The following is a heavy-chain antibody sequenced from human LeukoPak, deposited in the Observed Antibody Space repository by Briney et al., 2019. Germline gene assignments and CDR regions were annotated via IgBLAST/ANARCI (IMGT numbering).Heavy chain of an antibody. CDR2: ISNDGSTK. J-gene: IGHJ4*02. CDR1: GFSFSRNA. CDR3: ARDTAQSLSLYGVVDF. D-gene: IGHD2-21*02. V-gene: IGHV3-30-3*01. Sequence: GGSLRLSCAASGFSFSRNAMHWVRQAPGKGLEWLAVISNDGSTKKYADPVKGRFTISRDNSKNALSLQMNSLRGEDTAVYYCARDTAQSLSLYGVVDFWGQGTLVTVSS.